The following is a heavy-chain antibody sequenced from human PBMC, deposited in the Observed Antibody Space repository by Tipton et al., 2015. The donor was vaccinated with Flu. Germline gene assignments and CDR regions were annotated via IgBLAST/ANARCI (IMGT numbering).Heavy chain of an antibody. CDR2: IIPIFGTA. CDR1: GGTFSSYA. Sequence: QVQLVQSGAEVKKPGSSVKVSCKASGGTFSSYAISWVRQAPGQGLEWMGGIIPIFGTANYAQKFQGRVTITADESTSTAYMELSSLRSEDTAVYYCARVFQEAGTGDIGAFDIWGQGTMVTVSS. J-gene: IGHJ3*02. CDR3: ARVFQEAGTGDIGAFDI. D-gene: IGHD6-19*01. V-gene: IGHV1-69*01.